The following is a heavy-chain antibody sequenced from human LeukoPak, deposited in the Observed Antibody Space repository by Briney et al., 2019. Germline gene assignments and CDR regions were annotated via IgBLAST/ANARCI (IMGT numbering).Heavy chain of an antibody. J-gene: IGHJ4*02. CDR3: ARAGYGGYVDFDY. CDR2: IYYSGST. Sequence: PSETLSLTCTVSGGFISSYYWSWIRQPPGKGLEWIGYIYYSGSTNYNPSLKSRVTISVDTSKNQFSLKLSSVTAADTAVYYCARAGYGGYVDFDYCGQGNLVTVSS. D-gene: IGHD5-12*01. V-gene: IGHV4-59*01. CDR1: GGFISSYY.